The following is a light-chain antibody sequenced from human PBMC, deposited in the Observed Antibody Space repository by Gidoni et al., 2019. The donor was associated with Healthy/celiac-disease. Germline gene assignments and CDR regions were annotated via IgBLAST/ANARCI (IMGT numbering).Light chain of an antibody. Sequence: DIQTTQPPSTLSASVADRVTIPCRASQSISSWLAWYQQKPERAPKLLIYKASSLESGVPTRFSGSGSGTVFTLTISSLQPDDFATYYCQQYNSYPYAFGQGTKLEIK. CDR1: QSISSW. V-gene: IGKV1-5*03. CDR3: QQYNSYPYA. CDR2: KAS. J-gene: IGKJ2*01.